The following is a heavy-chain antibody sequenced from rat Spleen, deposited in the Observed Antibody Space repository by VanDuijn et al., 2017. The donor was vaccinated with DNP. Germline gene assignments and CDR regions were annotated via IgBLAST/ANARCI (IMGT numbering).Heavy chain of an antibody. V-gene: IGHV5-31*01. CDR2: ITNTDRT. Sequence: EVQLVESGGDLVQPGRSLKLSCVASGFTFNNYWMTWIRQVPGKGLEWVASITNTDRTEYVDSVKGRFAISRENAKDTLYLRMNSLRSEDTATYYCARDAGGPFDYWGQGVMVTVSS. CDR3: ARDAGGPFDY. CDR1: GFTFNNYW. J-gene: IGHJ2*01. D-gene: IGHD1-4*01.